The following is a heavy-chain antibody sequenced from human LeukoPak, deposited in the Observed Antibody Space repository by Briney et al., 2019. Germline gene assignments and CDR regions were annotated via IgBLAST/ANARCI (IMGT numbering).Heavy chain of an antibody. CDR2: IIPIFGTA. J-gene: IGHJ4*02. CDR3: ARGTSDTARRGFGY. V-gene: IGHV1-69*01. CDR1: GGTFSSYA. D-gene: IGHD5-18*01. Sequence: ASVKVSCKASGGTFSSYAISCVRQAPGQGLEWMGGIIPIFGTANYVQKFQGRVTITADESTSTAYMEVSRLRSEDTAVYYCARGTSDTARRGFGYWGQGTLVTVSS.